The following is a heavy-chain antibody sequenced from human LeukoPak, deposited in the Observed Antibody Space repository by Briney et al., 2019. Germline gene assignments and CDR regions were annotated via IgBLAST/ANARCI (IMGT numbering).Heavy chain of an antibody. CDR3: ARVLAYCGGDCYYDAFDV. D-gene: IGHD2-21*02. Sequence: SETLSLTCAVSGGSISSYYWSWIRQPPGKGLEWIGYIYYSGSTNYNPSLKSRVTISVDTSKNQFSLKLSSVTAADTAVYYCARVLAYCGGDCYYDAFDVWGQGTMVTVSS. CDR1: GGSISSYY. J-gene: IGHJ3*01. V-gene: IGHV4-59*01. CDR2: IYYSGST.